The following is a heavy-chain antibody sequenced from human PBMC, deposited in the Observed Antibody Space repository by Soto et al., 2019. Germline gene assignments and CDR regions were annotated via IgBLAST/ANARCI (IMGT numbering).Heavy chain of an antibody. V-gene: IGHV3-30*18. D-gene: IGHD6-13*01. CDR3: AKDLTDFLYSSSWWAGWYYYYGMDV. CDR1: GFTFSSYG. J-gene: IGHJ6*02. CDR2: ISYDGSNK. Sequence: QVQLVESGGGVVQPGRSLRLSCAASGFTFSSYGMHWVRQAPGKGLEWVAVISYDGSNKYYADSVKGRFTISRDNSKNTLYLQMNSLRAEDTAVYYCAKDLTDFLYSSSWWAGWYYYYGMDVWGQGTTVTVSS.